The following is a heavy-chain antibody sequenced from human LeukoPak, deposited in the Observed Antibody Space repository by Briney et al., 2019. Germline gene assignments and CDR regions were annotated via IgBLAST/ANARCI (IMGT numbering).Heavy chain of an antibody. J-gene: IGHJ5*02. CDR2: IYSSGST. V-gene: IGHV4-39*07. CDR3: ARGRRAAARTWFDP. D-gene: IGHD6-13*01. Sequence: SETLSLTCAVAGASISGSGYYWGWIRQPPGKGLEWLGNIYSSGSTYYNASLQSRVTISIDTSKNQFSLRLNSVTAADTAVYYCARGRRAAARTWFDPWGQGTLVTVSS. CDR1: GASISGSGYY.